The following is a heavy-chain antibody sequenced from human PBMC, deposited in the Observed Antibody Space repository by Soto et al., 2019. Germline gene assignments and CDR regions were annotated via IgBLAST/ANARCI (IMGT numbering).Heavy chain of an antibody. J-gene: IGHJ4*02. CDR1: GFTFSSYA. Sequence: EVQLLESGGGLVQPGGSLRLSCAASGFTFSSYALSWVRQAPGKVLEWVSALSGTGDSADYANSVKGRFTISRDDYKNTLYLVMSSLRVEDTAIYYCARDNGNYGSGSFAHWGQGTLVTVSS. CDR2: LSGTGDSA. V-gene: IGHV3-23*01. CDR3: ARDNGNYGSGSFAH. D-gene: IGHD3-10*01.